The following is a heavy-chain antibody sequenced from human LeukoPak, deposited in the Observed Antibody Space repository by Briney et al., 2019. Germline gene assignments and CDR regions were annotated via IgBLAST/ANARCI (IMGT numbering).Heavy chain of an antibody. D-gene: IGHD2-21*01. CDR2: IRYDGINK. Sequence: PGGSLRLSCAASGFTFSSCGMHWVRQAPGKGLEWVAFIRYDGINKYYADTVKGRFTISRDNSKNTLYLNMNSLRAEDTAVYYCAKDHINWFDPWGQGTQVTVSS. CDR1: GFTFSSCG. V-gene: IGHV3-30*02. J-gene: IGHJ5*02. CDR3: AKDHINWFDP.